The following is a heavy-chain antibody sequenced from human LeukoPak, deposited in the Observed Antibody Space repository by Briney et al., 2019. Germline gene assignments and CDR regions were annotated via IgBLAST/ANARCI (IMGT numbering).Heavy chain of an antibody. CDR2: IRYDGSNK. Sequence: GGSLRLSCAASGFTFSSYGMHWVRHAPGKGLEWVAFIRYDGSNKYYADSVKGRFTISRDNSKNTLYLQMNSLRAEDTAVYYCAKPYSSSWYVPGSFDYWGQGTLVTVSS. J-gene: IGHJ4*02. D-gene: IGHD6-13*01. V-gene: IGHV3-30*02. CDR1: GFTFSSYG. CDR3: AKPYSSSWYVPGSFDY.